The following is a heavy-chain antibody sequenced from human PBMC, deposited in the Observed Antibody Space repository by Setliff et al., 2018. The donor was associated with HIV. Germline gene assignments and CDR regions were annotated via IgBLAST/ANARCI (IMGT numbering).Heavy chain of an antibody. J-gene: IGHJ6*02. CDR1: GGSISSGSYY. V-gene: IGHV4-61*02. Sequence: SETLSLTCTVSGGSISSGSYYWNWIRQPAGKGLEWIGRIYTSGSTNYNPSLKSRVTISVDTSKNQFSLKLSFVTAADTAVYYCAREAYDYYGMDVWGQGTTVTVSS. CDR3: AREAYDYYGMDV. CDR2: IYTSGST.